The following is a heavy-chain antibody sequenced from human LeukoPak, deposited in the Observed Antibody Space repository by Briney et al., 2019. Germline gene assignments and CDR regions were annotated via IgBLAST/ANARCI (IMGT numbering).Heavy chain of an antibody. CDR3: ARHMDSSSLDAFDI. CDR2: INTNTGNP. Sequence: ASVKVSCKASGYTFTSYAMNWVRQAPGQGLEWMGWINTNTGNPTYAQGFTGRFVFSLDTSVSTAYLQISSLKAEDTAVYYCARHMDSSSLDAFDIWGQGTMVTVSS. V-gene: IGHV7-4-1*02. D-gene: IGHD6-6*01. J-gene: IGHJ3*02. CDR1: GYTFTSYA.